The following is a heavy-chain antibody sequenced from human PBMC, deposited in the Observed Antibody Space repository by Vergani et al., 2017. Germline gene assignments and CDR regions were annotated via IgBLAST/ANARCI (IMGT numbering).Heavy chain of an antibody. V-gene: IGHV4-31*03. CDR1: GCSISSGGYY. CDR2: ISYSGSP. D-gene: IGHD4-17*01. Sequence: QVQLQESGPGLVKPSQTLSLTCTVSGCSISSGGYYWSCIRQHPGKGLEWIGYISYSGSPYFHPSLNSRVTISVDTSKNQFSLKLSSVTAADTAVYYCARDSYGDYIFDYWGQGTLVTVSS. CDR3: ARDSYGDYIFDY. J-gene: IGHJ4*02.